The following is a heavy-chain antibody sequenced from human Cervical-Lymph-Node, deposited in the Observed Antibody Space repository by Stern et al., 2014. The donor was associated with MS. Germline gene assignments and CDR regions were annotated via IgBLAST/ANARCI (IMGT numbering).Heavy chain of an antibody. CDR2: IRSEVDGGTT. Sequence: VQLVESGGGLVKPGGSLRLSCAASGFSFSKAWMSWVRQAPGKGLEWVGRIRSEVDGGTTDYAAPVKDRFTISREDSINTLYLQMNSRKPEDPGVYYCFGDLEYQRSYYSMDVWGQGTTVTVSS. V-gene: IGHV3-15*01. CDR1: GFSFSKAW. CDR3: FGDLEYQRSYYSMDV. D-gene: IGHD2-2*01. J-gene: IGHJ6*02.